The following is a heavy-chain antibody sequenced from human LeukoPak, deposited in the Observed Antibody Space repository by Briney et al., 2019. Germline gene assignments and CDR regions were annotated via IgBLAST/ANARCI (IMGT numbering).Heavy chain of an antibody. V-gene: IGHV1-2*02. D-gene: IGHD5-18*01. J-gene: IGHJ4*02. Sequence: ASVKVSCKASGYTFTGYYMHWVRQAPGQGLEWMGWINPNSGGTNYAQKFRGRVTMTRDTSINTAYMELSRPRSDDTAVYYCASEDTAMAKLGDYWGQGTLVTVSS. CDR2: INPNSGGT. CDR1: GYTFTGYY. CDR3: ASEDTAMAKLGDY.